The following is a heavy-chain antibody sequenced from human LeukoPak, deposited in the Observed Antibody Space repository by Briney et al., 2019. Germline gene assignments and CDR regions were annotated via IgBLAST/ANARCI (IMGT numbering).Heavy chain of an antibody. J-gene: IGHJ4*02. D-gene: IGHD4-11*01. CDR2: IYHSGGT. V-gene: IGHV4-38-2*01. Sequence: PSETLSLTCAVSGYSISSGYYWGWIRQPPGKGLEWIGSIYHSGGTYYNPSLKSRVTISVDTSKNQFSLKLSSVTAADTAVYYCARQDYSNCYWGQGTLVTVSS. CDR1: GYSISSGYY. CDR3: ARQDYSNCY.